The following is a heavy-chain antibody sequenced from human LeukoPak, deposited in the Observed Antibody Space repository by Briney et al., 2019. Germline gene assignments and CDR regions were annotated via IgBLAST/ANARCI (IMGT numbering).Heavy chain of an antibody. Sequence: GASVKVSCKASGDTFSNYAISWVRQAPGQGLEWMGAIIPVFGTTNYAQKFQGRGTITADTYTTTSYMELSSLTSEDTAIYYCASQYWVPAAFYYAFDVWGKGTTVTVSS. CDR3: ASQYWVPAAFYYAFDV. J-gene: IGHJ6*04. V-gene: IGHV1-69*06. CDR2: IIPVFGTT. CDR1: GDTFSNYA. D-gene: IGHD2-2*01.